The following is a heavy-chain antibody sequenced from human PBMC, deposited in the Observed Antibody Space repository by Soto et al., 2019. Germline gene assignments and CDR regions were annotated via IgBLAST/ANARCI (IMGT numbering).Heavy chain of an antibody. CDR2: TYYRSKWYY. Sequence: SQTLSLTCEMSWESFSNNFAAFKLIRHSPWRGLEWLGRTYYRSKWYYDYAVSVKSRMTINPDTSKNQFSLKLTSVTPEDTAVYFFARATQDSHSASDYRGQGILVTVS. CDR3: ARATQDSHSASDY. J-gene: IGHJ4*02. CDR1: WESFSNNFAA. D-gene: IGHD5-18*01. V-gene: IGHV6-1*01.